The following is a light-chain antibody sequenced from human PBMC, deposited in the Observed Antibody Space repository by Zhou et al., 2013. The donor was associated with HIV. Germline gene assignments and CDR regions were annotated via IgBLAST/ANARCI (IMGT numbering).Light chain of an antibody. Sequence: DIQMTQSPSSLSASVGDRVTITCRASQGISNYLAWYQQKPGKVPKLLIYAASTLQSGVPSRFSGSGSGTDFTLTISSLQPEDVATXYCQKYNSAPPWTFGQGTK. V-gene: IGKV1-27*01. CDR3: QKYNSAPPWT. CDR2: AAS. J-gene: IGKJ1*01. CDR1: QGISNY.